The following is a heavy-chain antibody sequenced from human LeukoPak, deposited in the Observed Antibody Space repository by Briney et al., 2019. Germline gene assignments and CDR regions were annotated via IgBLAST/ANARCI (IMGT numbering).Heavy chain of an antibody. V-gene: IGHV3-23*01. Sequence: GGSLRLSCTASGFTFSSYAMNWVRQAPGQGLEWVSAISGSGYSTFYADSMKGRFTISRDNSKNTLYLQMNGLRPEDTAVYYCAKSWGSTRPYYNYMDVWGKGTTVTVSS. CDR3: AKSWGSTRPYYNYMDV. CDR1: GFTFSSYA. D-gene: IGHD1-26*01. CDR2: ISGSGYST. J-gene: IGHJ6*03.